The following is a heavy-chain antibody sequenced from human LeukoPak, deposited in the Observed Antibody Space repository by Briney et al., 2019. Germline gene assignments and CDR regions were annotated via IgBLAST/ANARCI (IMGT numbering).Heavy chain of an antibody. D-gene: IGHD1-26*01. J-gene: IGHJ4*02. Sequence: SETLSLTCTVSGVSISCHYWSWIRQPPGKGLEWLGYIYYTGSTNYNPSFKSRVTISLDTSKTQFSLKLTSVTAADTAVYYCARQSGGGSYYYFDYWGQGTLVTVSS. CDR2: IYYTGST. CDR3: ARQSGGGSYYYFDY. V-gene: IGHV4-59*08. CDR1: GVSISCHY.